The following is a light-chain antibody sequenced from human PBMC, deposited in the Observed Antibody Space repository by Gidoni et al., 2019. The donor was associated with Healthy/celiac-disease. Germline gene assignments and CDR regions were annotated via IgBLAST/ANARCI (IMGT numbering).Light chain of an antibody. Sequence: QSLLTQPPSVSGAPGQRVPISCTGRSSNIGAGYDVHWYQQLPGKAPKLLIYGTSNRPSGVPDRFSGTKSGTSASLAITGLQAEDEADYYCQSYDSSLSGSRVFGGGTKLTVL. CDR2: GTS. CDR1: SSNIGAGYD. J-gene: IGLJ3*02. CDR3: QSYDSSLSGSRV. V-gene: IGLV1-40*01.